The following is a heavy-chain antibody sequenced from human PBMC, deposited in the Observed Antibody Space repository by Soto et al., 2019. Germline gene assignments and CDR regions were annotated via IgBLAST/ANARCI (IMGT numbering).Heavy chain of an antibody. CDR1: GGDLTNSG. V-gene: IGHV1-69*04. Sequence: QVHLVQSGAEMKKPGSSVKVSCKVSGGDLTNSGISWVRQAPGQGLEWMGGIFPLLGMVDYSQKFQGRVTITADECTNTSNMDLGSPRSDDTAVYDCAKEDGAGFKSWGQGTLVIVSS. J-gene: IGHJ4*02. CDR2: IFPLLGMV. CDR3: AKEDGAGFKS. D-gene: IGHD1-26*01.